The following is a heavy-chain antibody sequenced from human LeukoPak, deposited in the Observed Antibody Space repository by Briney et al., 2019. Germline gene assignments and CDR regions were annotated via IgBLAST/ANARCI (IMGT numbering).Heavy chain of an antibody. CDR2: ISGSGGST. J-gene: IGHJ4*02. Sequence: PGGSLRLSCAASGFTFSSYAMSWVRQAQGKWLEWVSGISGSGGSTYYADSVKGRFTISRDNSKNTLYLQMNSLRVEDTAVYYCAKDETMARAGSRPYWGQGTLVTVSS. CDR3: AKDETMARAGSRPY. CDR1: GFTFSSYA. V-gene: IGHV3-23*01. D-gene: IGHD3-10*01.